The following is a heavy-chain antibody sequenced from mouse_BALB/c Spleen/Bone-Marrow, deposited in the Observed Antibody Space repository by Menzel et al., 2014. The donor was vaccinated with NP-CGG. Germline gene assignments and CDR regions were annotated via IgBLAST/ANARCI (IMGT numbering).Heavy chain of an antibody. CDR1: GYAFSSYW. CDR2: IYPGDGDT. Sequence: VQLQQSGAELVRPGSSVKISCKASGYAFSSYWMNWVKQRPGQGLEWIGQIYPGDGDTHYSGKFKGKATLTADESSSTAYMQLSSLTSEDSAVYFCAFGNYDFDYWGQGTTLTVSS. D-gene: IGHD2-1*01. J-gene: IGHJ2*01. CDR3: AFGNYDFDY. V-gene: IGHV1-80*01.